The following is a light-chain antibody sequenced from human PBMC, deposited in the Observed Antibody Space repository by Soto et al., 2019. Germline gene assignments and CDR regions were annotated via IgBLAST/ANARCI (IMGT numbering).Light chain of an antibody. CDR2: GTS. CDR3: QRFGTSPPWT. J-gene: IGKJ1*01. Sequence: EIVLTQSPGTLSLSPGERATLSCRASQSLSSSYLAWYQQKPGQAPRLLIYGTSIRATGIPDRFSGSGSGTYFTLTITRLEPEDFSVYYCQRFGTSPPWTFGQGTKVEFE. CDR1: QSLSSSY. V-gene: IGKV3-20*01.